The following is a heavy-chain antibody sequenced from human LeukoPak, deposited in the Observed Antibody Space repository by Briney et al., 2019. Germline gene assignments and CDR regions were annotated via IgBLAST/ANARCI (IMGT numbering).Heavy chain of an antibody. Sequence: ASVKVSCKASGYTFTSYYMHWVRQAPGQGLEWMGVVNPSGGSTSYAQKFQGRVTMTRDTSTSTVYMELSSLRSEDTAVYYCARVASSGWYSWGQGTLVTVSS. V-gene: IGHV1-46*01. CDR1: GYTFTSYY. J-gene: IGHJ4*02. D-gene: IGHD6-19*01. CDR2: VNPSGGST. CDR3: ARVASSGWYS.